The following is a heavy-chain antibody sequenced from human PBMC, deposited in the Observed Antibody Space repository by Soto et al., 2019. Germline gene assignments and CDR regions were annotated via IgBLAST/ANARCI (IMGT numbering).Heavy chain of an antibody. J-gene: IGHJ4*02. CDR3: ARDFYSSGDY. CDR1: GFTFSDYW. CDR2: ISSDGSTT. Sequence: GGSLRLSCATAGFTFSDYWMHWVRQAPGKGLVWVSRISSDGSTTSYADSVKGRFTISRDNAKNTLYLQMNSLTAEDTGVYLCARDFYSSGDYWGQGTLVTVSS. D-gene: IGHD3-22*01. V-gene: IGHV3-74*01.